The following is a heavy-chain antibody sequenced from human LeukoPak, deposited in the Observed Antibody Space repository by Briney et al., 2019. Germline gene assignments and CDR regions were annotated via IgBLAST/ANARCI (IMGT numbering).Heavy chain of an antibody. Sequence: ASVKVSFKASVYTFTIYGISWVRQAPGQGLEWMGWISAYNGNTNYAQKLQGRVTMTTDTSTSTAYMELRSLRSDDTAVYYCARRYSGSHGSGFDYWGQGTLVTVSS. CDR3: ARRYSGSHGSGFDY. CDR2: ISAYNGNT. CDR1: VYTFTIYG. J-gene: IGHJ4*02. D-gene: IGHD1-26*01. V-gene: IGHV1-18*01.